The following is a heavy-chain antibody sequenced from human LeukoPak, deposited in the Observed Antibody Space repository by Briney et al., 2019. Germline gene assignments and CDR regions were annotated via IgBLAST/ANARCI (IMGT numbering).Heavy chain of an antibody. V-gene: IGHV3-23*01. Sequence: GGSLRLSCAASGFTFSSYAMSWVRQAPGKGLEWVSAISGSGGSTYYADSVKGRFTISRDNSKNTLYLQTNSLRAEDTAVYYCAKDKGGQSDAFDIWGQGTMVTVSS. CDR1: GFTFSSYA. D-gene: IGHD1-26*01. CDR3: AKDKGGQSDAFDI. J-gene: IGHJ3*02. CDR2: ISGSGGST.